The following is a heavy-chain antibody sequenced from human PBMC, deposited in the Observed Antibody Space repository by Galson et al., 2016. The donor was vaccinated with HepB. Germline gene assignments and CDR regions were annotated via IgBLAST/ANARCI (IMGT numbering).Heavy chain of an antibody. D-gene: IGHD5-18*01. CDR2: ISGSSGYR. J-gene: IGHJ4*02. CDR3: ARSVDSPLEVHFDY. V-gene: IGHV3-11*06. CDR1: GFTFSDYY. Sequence: SLRLSCAASGFTFSDYYMSWIRQAPGKGLEWVSYISGSSGYRKYADTVKGRFTISRDNAKNSLYLQLNSLRAEDTAVYYCARSVDSPLEVHFDYWGQGTLVTVSS.